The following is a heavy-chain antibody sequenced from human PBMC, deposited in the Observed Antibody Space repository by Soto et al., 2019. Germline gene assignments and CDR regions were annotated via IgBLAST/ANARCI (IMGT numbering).Heavy chain of an antibody. CDR3: AREIVLVRNCFDP. CDR1: GGSVSSGSYY. D-gene: IGHD3-22*01. Sequence: QVQLQESGPGLVKPSETLSLTCTVSGGSVSSGSYYWSWIRQPPGKGLEWTGYIYFSGRTNYNPSLTSRVTLSVDTSKNQFSLKLSSVTAAATAVYYCAREIVLVRNCFDPWGQGTLVTVPS. V-gene: IGHV4-61*01. J-gene: IGHJ5*02. CDR2: IYFSGRT.